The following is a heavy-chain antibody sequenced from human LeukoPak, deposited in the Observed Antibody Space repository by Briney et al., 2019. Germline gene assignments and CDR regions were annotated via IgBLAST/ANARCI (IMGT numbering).Heavy chain of an antibody. V-gene: IGHV3-23*01. D-gene: IGHD2-15*01. Sequence: GGSLRLSCAASKFTFSTNAMTWVRQAPGMGLEWVAAISGSGGDTYYADSVKGRFTISRDNAKNTLYLQMNSLRAEDTAIYYCAKGIDSLAVGLYNWLDSWGQGTLVTVSS. J-gene: IGHJ5*01. CDR2: ISGSGGDT. CDR1: KFTFSTNA. CDR3: AKGIDSLAVGLYNWLDS.